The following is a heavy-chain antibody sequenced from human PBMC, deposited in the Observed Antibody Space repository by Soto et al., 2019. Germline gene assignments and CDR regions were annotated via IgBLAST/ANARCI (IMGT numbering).Heavy chain of an antibody. Sequence: QVQLVQSGAEVKKPGASVKVSCKVSGYTLTELSMHWVRQAPGKGLEWMGGFDPEDGETIYAQKFQGRVTMTEDTSTDTAYMELSSLGSEDTAVYYCATWIWGYSGYVMGGYYFDYWGQGTLVTVSS. CDR2: FDPEDGET. D-gene: IGHD5-12*01. J-gene: IGHJ4*02. CDR3: ATWIWGYSGYVMGGYYFDY. V-gene: IGHV1-24*01. CDR1: GYTLTELS.